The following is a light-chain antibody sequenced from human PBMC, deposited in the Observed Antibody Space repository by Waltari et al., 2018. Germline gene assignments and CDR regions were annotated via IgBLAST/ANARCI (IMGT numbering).Light chain of an antibody. CDR2: EVN. V-gene: IGLV2-18*02. CDR3: SSYASSTTFVL. J-gene: IGLJ2*01. Sequence: QAALTQSPSVSGSPGQSVTIPCTGTSSDIGGYNRVSWYQQHPGKAPKLMIYEVNKRPSGVSDRVSGSKAGNTASLTISGLQAEDEADYYCSSYASSTTFVLFGGGTRLTVL. CDR1: SSDIGGYNR.